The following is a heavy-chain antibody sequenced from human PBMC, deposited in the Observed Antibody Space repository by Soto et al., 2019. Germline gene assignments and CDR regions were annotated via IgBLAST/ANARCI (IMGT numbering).Heavy chain of an antibody. CDR2: ISAYNGNT. CDR3: ARDLSPYSSSANIFDY. Sequence: ASVKVSCKASGYTFTSYGISWVRQAPGQGLEWMGWISAYNGNTNYAQKLQGRVTMTTDTSTSTAYMELRSLRSDDTAVYYCARDLSPYSSSANIFDYWGQGTLVTVSS. CDR1: GYTFTSYG. J-gene: IGHJ4*02. V-gene: IGHV1-18*01. D-gene: IGHD6-6*01.